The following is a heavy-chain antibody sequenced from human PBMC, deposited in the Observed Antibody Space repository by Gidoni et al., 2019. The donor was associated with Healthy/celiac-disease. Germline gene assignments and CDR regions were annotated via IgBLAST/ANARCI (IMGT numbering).Heavy chain of an antibody. CDR3: TRPSGSLD. Sequence: EVKLVESGGGLVQHGGSLKLSCEAAGFTFSGSAMHWVRQASGKGLEWVGRIISKSNSYATAYAASVKGRFSISRDDSKNTAYLQMNSLKTEDTSVYYCTRPSGSLDWGQGTLVTVSS. J-gene: IGHJ4*02. CDR1: GFTFSGSA. CDR2: IISKSNSYAT. D-gene: IGHD1-26*01. V-gene: IGHV3-73*02.